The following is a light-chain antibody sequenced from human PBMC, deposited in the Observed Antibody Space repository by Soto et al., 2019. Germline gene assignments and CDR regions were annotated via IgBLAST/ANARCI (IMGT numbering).Light chain of an antibody. CDR1: QSVTSNY. Sequence: EVVLTQXPGTLSLSPGERATLSCRASQSVTSNYLAWYQQKPGQAPRLLIYGASSRATGIPDRFSGSGSGTDFTLSISRLEPEDFAVYYCQQYGGVPFTFGPGTKVDIK. J-gene: IGKJ3*01. CDR3: QQYGGVPFT. V-gene: IGKV3-20*01. CDR2: GAS.